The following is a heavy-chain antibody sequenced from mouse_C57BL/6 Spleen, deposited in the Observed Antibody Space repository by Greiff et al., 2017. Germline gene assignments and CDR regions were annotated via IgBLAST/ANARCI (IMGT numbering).Heavy chain of an antibody. Sequence: QVQLQQPGAELVKPGASVKLSCKASGYTFTSYWMHWVKQRPGQGLEWIGMIHPNSGSTNYNEKFKSKATLTVDTSSSTAYMQLSSLTSEDSAVYYCAREDYGGAMDYWGQGTSVTVSS. CDR1: GYTFTSYW. J-gene: IGHJ4*01. V-gene: IGHV1-64*01. D-gene: IGHD1-1*02. CDR2: IHPNSGST. CDR3: AREDYGGAMDY.